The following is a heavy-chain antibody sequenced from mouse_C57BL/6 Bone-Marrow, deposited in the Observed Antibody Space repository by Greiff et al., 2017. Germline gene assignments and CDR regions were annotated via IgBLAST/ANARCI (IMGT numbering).Heavy chain of an antibody. CDR2: IDPSDSYT. CDR1: GYTFTSYW. D-gene: IGHD2-3*01. J-gene: IGHJ3*01. V-gene: IGHV1-69*01. CDR3: AAEGYYGFAY. Sequence: VQLQQPGAELVMPGASVKLSCKASGYTFTSYWMPWVKQRPGQGLEWIGEIDPSDSYTNYHHKFKGKFTLTVDKSSSTAYMQLSSLTSEDAEVDFCAAEGYYGFAYWGQGTLVTVSA.